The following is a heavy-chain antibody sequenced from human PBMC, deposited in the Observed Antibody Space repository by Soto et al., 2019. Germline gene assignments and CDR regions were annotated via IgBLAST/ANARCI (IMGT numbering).Heavy chain of an antibody. V-gene: IGHV3-21*01. J-gene: IGHJ4*02. CDR2: ISSSSSYI. D-gene: IGHD1-26*01. CDR3: ARIGWELLFDYFDY. CDR1: GFTFSSYS. Sequence: EVQLVESGGGLVKPGGSLRLSCAASGFTFSSYSMNWVRQAPGKGLEWVSSISSSSSYIYYADSVKGRFAISRDNANNSLYLPMNRLRAEDTAVYYCARIGWELLFDYFDYWGQGTLVTVSS.